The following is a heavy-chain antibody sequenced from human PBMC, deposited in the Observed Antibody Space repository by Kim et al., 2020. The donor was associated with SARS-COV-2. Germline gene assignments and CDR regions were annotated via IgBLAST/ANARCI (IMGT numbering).Heavy chain of an antibody. D-gene: IGHD3-3*01. V-gene: IGHV1-18*01. J-gene: IGHJ4*02. CDR3: ASDGFWSGYFDY. Sequence: NYAQKLQGRVTMTTDTSTSTAYMELRSLRSDDTAVYYCASDGFWSGYFDYWGQGTLVTVSS.